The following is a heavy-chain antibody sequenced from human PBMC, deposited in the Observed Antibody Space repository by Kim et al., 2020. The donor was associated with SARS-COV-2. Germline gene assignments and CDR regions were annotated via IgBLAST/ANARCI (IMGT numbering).Heavy chain of an antibody. D-gene: IGHD7-27*01. CDR3: ARLGPNWDRPMYC. CDR2: FYYTGST. J-gene: IGHJ4*02. Sequence: SETLSLTCTVSGGSISSSTYYWGWIRHPPGKGLECIGTFYYTGSTYYNPSLKSRVTISADMSNNQFSLKLSFVTAADTALYCCARLGPNWDRPMYCWGQG. CDR1: GGSISSSTYY. V-gene: IGHV4-39*01.